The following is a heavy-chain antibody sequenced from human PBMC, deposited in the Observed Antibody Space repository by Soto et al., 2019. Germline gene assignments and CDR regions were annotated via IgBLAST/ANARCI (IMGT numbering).Heavy chain of an antibody. J-gene: IGHJ4*02. CDR3: PTVYELLWFGESFSSYYFDY. D-gene: IGHD3-10*01. CDR1: GFTFSNAW. V-gene: IGHV3-15*01. CDR2: IKSKTDGGTT. Sequence: PGGSLRLSCAASGFTFSNAWMSWVRQAPGKGLEWVGRIKSKTDGGTTDYAAPVKGRFTISRDDSKNTLYLQMNSLKTEDTAVFYCPTVYELLWFGESFSSYYFDYWGQGTLAT.